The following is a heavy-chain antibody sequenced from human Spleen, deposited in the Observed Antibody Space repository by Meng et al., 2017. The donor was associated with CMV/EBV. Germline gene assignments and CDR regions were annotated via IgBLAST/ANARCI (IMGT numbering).Heavy chain of an antibody. V-gene: IGHV4-34*01. Sequence: LRLSCAVYGGSFSGYYWSWIRQPPGKGLEWIGEINHSGSTNYNPSLKSRVTISVDTSKNQFSLKLSSVTAADTAVYYCARLERGWFDPWGQGTLVTVSS. CDR2: INHSGST. CDR3: ARLERGWFDP. CDR1: GGSFSGYY. J-gene: IGHJ5*02.